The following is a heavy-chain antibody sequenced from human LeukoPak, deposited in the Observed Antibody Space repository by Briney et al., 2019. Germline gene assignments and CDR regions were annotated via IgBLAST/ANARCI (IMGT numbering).Heavy chain of an antibody. D-gene: IGHD5/OR15-5a*01. Sequence: GASVKVSCKASGYTFTGYYIHWVRQAPGQGLEWMGWINPNSGGTSYAQKFQGRVTMTRDTSISTAYMELSRLRSDDTAVYYCARKQVSTSNFDYWGQGTLVIVSS. CDR3: ARKQVSTSNFDY. J-gene: IGHJ4*02. CDR1: GYTFTGYY. CDR2: INPNSGGT. V-gene: IGHV1-2*02.